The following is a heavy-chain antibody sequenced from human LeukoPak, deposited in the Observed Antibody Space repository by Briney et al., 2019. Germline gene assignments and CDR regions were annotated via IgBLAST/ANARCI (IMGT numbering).Heavy chain of an antibody. D-gene: IGHD3/OR15-3a*01. J-gene: IGHJ6*02. CDR3: ARDWTHYGMDV. V-gene: IGHV3-23*01. Sequence: PGGSLRLSCAASGFTFSSFAMSWVRQAPGKGLEWVSSIYDNGGSTWYADSVRGRFTISRDNSRTTVYLQMNSLTVEDTAVYYCARDWTHYGMDVWGQGTTVTVSS. CDR2: IYDNGGST. CDR1: GFTFSSFA.